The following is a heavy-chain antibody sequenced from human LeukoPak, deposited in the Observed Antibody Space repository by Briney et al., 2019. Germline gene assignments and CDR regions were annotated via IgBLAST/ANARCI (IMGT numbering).Heavy chain of an antibody. Sequence: SETLSLTCTVSGYSISSGYYWGWIRQPPGKGLEWIGSIYHSGSTYYNPSLKSRVTISVDTSKNQFSLKLSSVTAADTALYYCARDALTASGGWFDPWGQGTLVIVSS. D-gene: IGHD1-20*01. CDR2: IYHSGST. CDR1: GYSISSGYY. V-gene: IGHV4-38-2*02. J-gene: IGHJ5*02. CDR3: ARDALTASGGWFDP.